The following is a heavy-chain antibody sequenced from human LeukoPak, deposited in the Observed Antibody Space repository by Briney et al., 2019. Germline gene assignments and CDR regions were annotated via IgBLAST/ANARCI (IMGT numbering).Heavy chain of an antibody. CDR2: IWYDGSNK. CDR3: ASTSGWYEPIDY. CDR1: GFTFSSYG. J-gene: IGHJ4*02. V-gene: IGHV3-33*01. Sequence: GRSLRLSCAASGFTFSSYGMHWVRQAPGKGLQWVAVIWYDGSNKYYADSVKGRFTISRDNSKNTLYLQMNSLRAEDTAVYYCASTSGWYEPIDYWGQGTLVTVSS. D-gene: IGHD6-19*01.